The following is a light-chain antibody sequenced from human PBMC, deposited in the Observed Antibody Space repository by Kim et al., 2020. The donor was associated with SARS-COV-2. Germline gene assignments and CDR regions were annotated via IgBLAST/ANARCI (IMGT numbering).Light chain of an antibody. V-gene: IGLV3-1*01. Sequence: SVSPGQTASITCSGAELGDKFACWYQQKAGQSPVLVIFHDTKRPSGIPERFSGSNSGNTATLTISGTQAMDEADYYCQTWDSSTVVFGGGTKLPS. J-gene: IGLJ2*01. CDR1: ELGDKF. CDR3: QTWDSSTVV. CDR2: HDT.